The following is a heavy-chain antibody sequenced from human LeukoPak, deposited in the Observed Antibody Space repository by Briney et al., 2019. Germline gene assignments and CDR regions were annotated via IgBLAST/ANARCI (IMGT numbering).Heavy chain of an antibody. CDR2: INGGGNT. J-gene: IGHJ4*02. Sequence: GGSLRLSCAASGFTFSNYDMSWVRQAPGKGLEWVSSINGGGNTFYADSVKGRFAISRDNAKNSLYLQMNGLRAEDTAVYYCARDPAEADCWGQGTLVTVSS. CDR1: GFTFSNYD. V-gene: IGHV3-69-1*01. CDR3: ARDPAEADC.